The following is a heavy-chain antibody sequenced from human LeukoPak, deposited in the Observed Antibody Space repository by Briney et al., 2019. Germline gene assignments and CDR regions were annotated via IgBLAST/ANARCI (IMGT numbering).Heavy chain of an antibody. V-gene: IGHV3-30*04. Sequence: PGRSLRLSCAASGFTFSSYAMHWVRQAPGKGLEWVAVISYDGSNKYYADSVKGRFTISRDNSKNTLYPQMNSLRAEDTAVYYCARDGNIVVVPALYFDYWGQGTLVTVSS. CDR1: GFTFSSYA. CDR2: ISYDGSNK. D-gene: IGHD2-2*01. J-gene: IGHJ4*02. CDR3: ARDGNIVVVPALYFDY.